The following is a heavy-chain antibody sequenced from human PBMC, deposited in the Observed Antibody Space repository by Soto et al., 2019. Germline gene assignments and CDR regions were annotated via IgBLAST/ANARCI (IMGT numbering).Heavy chain of an antibody. J-gene: IGHJ6*02. CDR1: GFSLSTSGMC. CDR3: ARILVAVRRKNPYYYYGMDV. Sequence: SGPTLVNPTQPLTLTCTFSGFSLSTSGMCVSWIRQPPGKALEWLALIDWDDDKYYSTSLKTRLTISKYTSKNQVVLTMTNMDPVDTATYYCARILVAVRRKNPYYYYGMDVWGQGTTVTVSS. V-gene: IGHV2-70*01. CDR2: IDWDDDK. D-gene: IGHD5-12*01.